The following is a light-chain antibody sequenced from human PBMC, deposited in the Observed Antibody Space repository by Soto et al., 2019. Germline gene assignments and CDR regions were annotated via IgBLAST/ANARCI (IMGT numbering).Light chain of an antibody. Sequence: AIQMTQSPSSLSASVGDRVTITCRASQDIRDELGWYQQRPGKAPKVLISAASSLHSGVPSRFSGSGSGTDFTLTISSLQPEDFGTYYCLQDYNYPRTFGQGTRLEIK. CDR2: AAS. CDR1: QDIRDE. J-gene: IGKJ5*01. V-gene: IGKV1-6*02. CDR3: LQDYNYPRT.